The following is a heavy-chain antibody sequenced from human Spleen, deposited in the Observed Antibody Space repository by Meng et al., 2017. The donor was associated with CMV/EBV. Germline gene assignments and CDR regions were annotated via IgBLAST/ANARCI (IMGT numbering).Heavy chain of an antibody. Sequence: YGVSFSDSSWSCIRQPPGKGLGWIGEINHSGGSNYNPSLKSRVTISVDTSKNQFSLKLSSVTAADTAVYYCARGDYDFWSDYWRWFDPWGQGTLVTVSS. J-gene: IGHJ5*02. D-gene: IGHD3-3*01. CDR2: INHSGGS. CDR3: ARGDYDFWSDYWRWFDP. CDR1: GVSFSDSS. V-gene: IGHV4-34*01.